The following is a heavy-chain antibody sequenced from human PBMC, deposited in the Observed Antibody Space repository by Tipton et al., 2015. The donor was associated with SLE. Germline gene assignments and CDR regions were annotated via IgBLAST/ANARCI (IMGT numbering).Heavy chain of an antibody. CDR2: IYYRGST. CDR3: ARGFQLPLGPYYYYYMDV. J-gene: IGHJ6*03. V-gene: IGHV4-31*03. D-gene: IGHD2-2*01. CDR1: GVSISSDGYN. Sequence: TLSLTCTVSGVSISSDGYNWSWIRQHPGKGLEWIGYIYYRGSTSYKPSLKSRVTMSVDPSKNQFSLKLSSVTAADTAVYYCARGFQLPLGPYYYYYMDVWGKGTTVTVSS.